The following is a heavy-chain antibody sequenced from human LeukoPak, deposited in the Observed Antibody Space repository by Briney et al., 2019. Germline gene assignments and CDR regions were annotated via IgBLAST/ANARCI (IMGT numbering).Heavy chain of an antibody. CDR3: ARTYYDILTGCYHSWFDP. Sequence: SETLSLTCTVSGGSISSYYWSWIRQPPGKGLEWIGYIYYSGSTNYNPSLKSRVTISVDTSKNQFSLKLSSVTAADTAVYYCARTYYDILTGCYHSWFDPWGQGTLVTVSS. CDR2: IYYSGST. J-gene: IGHJ5*02. V-gene: IGHV4-59*01. D-gene: IGHD3-9*01. CDR1: GGSISSYY.